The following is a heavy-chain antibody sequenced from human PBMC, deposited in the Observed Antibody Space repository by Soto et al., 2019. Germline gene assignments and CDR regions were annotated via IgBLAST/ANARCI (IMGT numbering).Heavy chain of an antibody. CDR3: AREWSSGSYFDY. J-gene: IGHJ4*02. Sequence: QVQLVESGGGVVQPGRSLRLSCAASGFTFSSYAMHWVRQAPGKGLEWVAVISYDGSNKYYADSVKGRFTISRDNSKNTLYLQMNSLRAEDTAEYYCAREWSSGSYFDYWGQGTLVTVSS. V-gene: IGHV3-30-3*01. D-gene: IGHD1-26*01. CDR2: ISYDGSNK. CDR1: GFTFSSYA.